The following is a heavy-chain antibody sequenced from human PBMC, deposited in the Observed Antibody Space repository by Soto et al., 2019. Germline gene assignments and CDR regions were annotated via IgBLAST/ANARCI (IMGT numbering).Heavy chain of an antibody. CDR2: ISGSTSDI. Sequence: EVQVVDSGGGLVKPGGSLRLSCAASGFTFSSYSMNWVRQAPGKGLEWVASISGSTSDIYYADSVKGRFTISRDNAKNSVYLQKNSLRAEDTAVYYCVRDHSRRLSSTSCFDYWGQGTLVTVSS. J-gene: IGHJ4*02. V-gene: IGHV3-21*01. D-gene: IGHD2-2*01. CDR1: GFTFSSYS. CDR3: VRDHSRRLSSTSCFDY.